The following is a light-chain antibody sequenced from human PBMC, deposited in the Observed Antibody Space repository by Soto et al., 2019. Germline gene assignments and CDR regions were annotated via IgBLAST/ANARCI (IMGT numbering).Light chain of an antibody. CDR2: GAS. CDR3: QQRSNWPPLT. J-gene: IGKJ4*01. Sequence: EIVLTQSPGTLSLSPGERATLSCRASQIVSSTYLAWFQQKPGQAPRLLIYGASTRATGIPDRFSGSGSGTDSTLTISGLEPEDFAVYYCQQRSNWPPLTFGGGTKVEIK. V-gene: IGKV3D-20*02. CDR1: QIVSSTY.